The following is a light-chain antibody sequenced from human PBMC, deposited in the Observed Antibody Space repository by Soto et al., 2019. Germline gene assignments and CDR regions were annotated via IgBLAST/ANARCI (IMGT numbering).Light chain of an antibody. CDR2: AAS. Sequence: DIQMTQSPSSLSASVGDRVTITCRASQSISSYLNWYQQKPGKAPKLLIYAASSLQSGVPSRFSGSGSGTDFTLTISSLQPEDFATYYCQQSYSTPCVFGQGTKVDIK. CDR3: QQSYSTPCV. CDR1: QSISSY. V-gene: IGKV1-39*01. J-gene: IGKJ1*01.